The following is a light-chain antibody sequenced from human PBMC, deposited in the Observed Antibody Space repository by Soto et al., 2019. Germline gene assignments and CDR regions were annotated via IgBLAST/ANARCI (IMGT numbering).Light chain of an antibody. Sequence: DIQMTQSPSSLSASVGDRVTITCQASQDINTNLIAYHQKTANPAQLLLNYAAYLETGVPPRIIGSSSARKYILIISGRQPDEYATYYCQQYTNTRHPWMFGQGTKVDIK. CDR1: QDINTN. V-gene: IGKV1-33*01. CDR2: YAA. J-gene: IGKJ1*01. CDR3: QQYTNTRHPWM.